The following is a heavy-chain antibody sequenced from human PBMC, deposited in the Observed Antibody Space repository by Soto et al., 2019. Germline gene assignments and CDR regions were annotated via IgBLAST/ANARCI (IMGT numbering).Heavy chain of an antibody. CDR1: GGSFSGYY. V-gene: IGHV4-34*01. J-gene: IGHJ4*02. Sequence: PSETLSLTCAVYGGSFSGYYWSWIRQPPGKGLEWIGEINHSGSTNYNPSLKSRVTISVDTSNNQFSLKLSSVTAADTAVYYCARGRSGYYYDLDYWGQGTLVT. D-gene: IGHD3-22*01. CDR3: ARGRSGYYYDLDY. CDR2: INHSGST.